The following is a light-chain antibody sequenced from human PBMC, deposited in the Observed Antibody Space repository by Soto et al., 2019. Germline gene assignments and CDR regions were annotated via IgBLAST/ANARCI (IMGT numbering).Light chain of an antibody. CDR3: HHYET. CDR2: GAS. CDR1: QSVSSN. V-gene: IGKV3D-15*01. J-gene: IGKJ1*01. Sequence: EIVMTQSPATLSVSPGERATLSCRASQSVSSNLAWYQQKPGQAPRLLMYGASIRAAGVPDRFSGSGSGTEFTLTISRLEPEDFTVYYCHHYETFGQGTKVE.